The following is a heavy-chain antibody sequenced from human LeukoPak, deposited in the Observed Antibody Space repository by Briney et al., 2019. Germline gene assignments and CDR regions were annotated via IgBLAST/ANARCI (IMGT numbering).Heavy chain of an antibody. CDR3: ARGEVVVAATPKKYYYYYYMDV. D-gene: IGHD2-15*01. V-gene: IGHV4-34*01. J-gene: IGHJ6*03. CDR1: GGSFSGYY. CDR2: INHSGST. Sequence: SETLSLTCAVYGGSFSGYYWSWIRQPPGKGLEWIGEINHSGSTNYNPSLKSRVTISVDTSKNQFSLKLSSVTAADTAVYYCARGEVVVAATPKKYYYYYYMDVWGKGTTVTVSS.